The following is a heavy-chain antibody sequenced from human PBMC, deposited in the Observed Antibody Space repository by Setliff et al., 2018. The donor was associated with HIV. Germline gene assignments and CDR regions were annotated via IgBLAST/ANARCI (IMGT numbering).Heavy chain of an antibody. Sequence: PGGSLRLSCVASGFRFRTFAISWVRQAPGKGLEWVGCIRRKTQGGATEYAASVKGRFAISRDDSKSIAYLQMNSLKTEDTAVYYCSTYRYYYDPTGFDYWGQGTLVTVSS. D-gene: IGHD3-16*02. CDR1: GFRFRTFA. J-gene: IGHJ4*02. CDR3: STYRYYYDPTGFDY. CDR2: IRRKTQGGAT. V-gene: IGHV3-49*04.